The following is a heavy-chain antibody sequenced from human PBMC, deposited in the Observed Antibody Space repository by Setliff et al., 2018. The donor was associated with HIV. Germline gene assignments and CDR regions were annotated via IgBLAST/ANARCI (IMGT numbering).Heavy chain of an antibody. CDR1: DGSISGYY. Sequence: SETLSLTCTVSDGSISGYYWAWIRQPPGKGLEWVGTIYYAGNTFYNPSFKSRVTISVDTSKNYVSLKLTSASAADTATYFCARHDRRSHDSWFAQAYSFSYWGQGVLVTVSS. CDR2: IYYAGNT. J-gene: IGHJ4*02. D-gene: IGHD3-10*01. V-gene: IGHV4-39*02. CDR3: ARHDRRSHDSWFAQAYSFSY.